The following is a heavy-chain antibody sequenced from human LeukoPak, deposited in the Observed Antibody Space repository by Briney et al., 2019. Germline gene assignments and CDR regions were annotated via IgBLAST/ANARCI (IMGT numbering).Heavy chain of an antibody. CDR3: ARGLRGYSGYEVFDY. CDR2: IYTSGGT. V-gene: IGHV4-4*07. J-gene: IGHJ4*02. D-gene: IGHD5-12*01. Sequence: SETLSLTCTVSGGSISSYYWSWIRQPAGKGLEWIGRIYTSGGTNYNPSLKSRVTMSVDTSKNQFSLKLSSVTAADTAVYYCARGLRGYSGYEVFDYWGQGTLVTVSS. CDR1: GGSISSYY.